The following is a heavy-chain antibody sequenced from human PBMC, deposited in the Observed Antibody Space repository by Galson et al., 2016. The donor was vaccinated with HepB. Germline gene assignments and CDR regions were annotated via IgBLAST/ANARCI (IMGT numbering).Heavy chain of an antibody. CDR1: GYSFPTYG. CDR2: ISANSGNT. V-gene: IGHV1-18*04. CDR3: ARGGRLRTGYNPTFDY. Sequence: SVKVSCKASGYSFPTYGISWVRQAPGQGLEWLGWISANSGNTNYAQKFQGRVTMTRDTSASTVYMDLRSLTSDDTAVYFCARGGRLRTGYNPTFDYWGQGTLVAVSS. J-gene: IGHJ4*02. D-gene: IGHD5-24*01.